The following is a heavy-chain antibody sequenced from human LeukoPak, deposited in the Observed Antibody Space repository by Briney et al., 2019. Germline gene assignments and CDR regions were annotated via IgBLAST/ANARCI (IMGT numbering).Heavy chain of an antibody. Sequence: GGSLRLSCTASGFTFGDYAMSWFRQAPGKGLEWVGFIRSKAYGGTTEYAASVKGRFTISRDDSKSIAYLQMNSLKTEDTAVYYCTRRYYYDSSGYYLYYFDYWGQGTLVTVSS. D-gene: IGHD3-22*01. CDR1: GFTFGDYA. CDR3: TRRYYYDSSGYYLYYFDY. CDR2: IRSKAYGGTT. J-gene: IGHJ4*02. V-gene: IGHV3-49*03.